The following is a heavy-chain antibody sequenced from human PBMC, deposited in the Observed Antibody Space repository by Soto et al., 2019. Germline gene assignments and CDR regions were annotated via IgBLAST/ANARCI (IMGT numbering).Heavy chain of an antibody. CDR2: VDPNDSFA. CDR1: EYSFRIYW. D-gene: IGHD3-10*01. J-gene: IGHJ4*02. Sequence: PGESLKISCQAFEYSFRIYWISWVRQKPGGGLEWMGRVDPNDSFATYSPSFEGHVSISVDKSTNIVYLQWRSLRASDTATYYCARHQSGSGNSNFDFWGQGTPGTAPQ. V-gene: IGHV5-10-1*01. CDR3: ARHQSGSGNSNFDF.